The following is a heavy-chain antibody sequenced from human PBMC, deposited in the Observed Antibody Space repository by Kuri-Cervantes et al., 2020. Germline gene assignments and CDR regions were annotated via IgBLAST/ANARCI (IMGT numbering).Heavy chain of an antibody. Sequence: SETLSLTCTVSDDYFSRGSYYWSWIRQPPGKGLEWIGYIYYSGSTNYNPSLKSRVTISVDTSKNQFSLKLSSVTAADTAVYYCARETTHPMTTVTTKVGYWYFDLWGRGTLVTVSS. CDR2: IYYSGST. J-gene: IGHJ2*01. CDR3: ARETTHPMTTVTTKVGYWYFDL. D-gene: IGHD4-17*01. CDR1: DDYFSRGSYY. V-gene: IGHV4-61*01.